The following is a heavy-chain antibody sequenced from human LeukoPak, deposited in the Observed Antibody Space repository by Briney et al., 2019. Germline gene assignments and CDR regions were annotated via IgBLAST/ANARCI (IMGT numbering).Heavy chain of an antibody. J-gene: IGHJ4*02. D-gene: IGHD2-2*01. Sequence: SETLSLTCTVSGGPISSSSYYWGWIRQPPGKGLEWIGSIYYSGSTYYNPSLKSRVTISVDTSKNQFSLKLSSVTAADTAVYYCARVRGLYCSSTSCYFDYWGQGTLVTVSS. CDR3: ARVRGLYCSSTSCYFDY. CDR1: GGPISSSSYY. CDR2: IYYSGST. V-gene: IGHV4-39*07.